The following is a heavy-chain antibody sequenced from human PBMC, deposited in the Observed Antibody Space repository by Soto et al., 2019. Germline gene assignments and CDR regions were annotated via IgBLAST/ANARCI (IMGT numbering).Heavy chain of an antibody. CDR1: GYTFTSYG. CDR2: ISAYNGNT. D-gene: IGHD2-15*01. CDR3: ACAIVVVVGAKPYYYGMDV. V-gene: IGHV1-18*01. Sequence: ASVKVSCKASGYTFTSYGISWVRQAPGQGLEWMGWISAYNGNTNYAQKLQGRVTMTTDTSTSTAYMELRSLRSDDTAVYYSACAIVVVVGAKPYYYGMDVWGHGTTVTVSS. J-gene: IGHJ6*02.